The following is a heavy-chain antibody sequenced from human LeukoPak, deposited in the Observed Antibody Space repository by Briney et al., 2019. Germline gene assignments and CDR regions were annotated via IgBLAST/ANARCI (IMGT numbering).Heavy chain of an antibody. Sequence: LILSCAASGFTFSSYAISFLRPPPGKRLEWVSAINGSGGSTYYADSVTGRFTISRDNSKNTLYLQMNSLRAEDTAVYYCAKGGTTWIQLWLVDYWGQGTLVTVSS. D-gene: IGHD5-18*01. CDR2: INGSGGST. CDR1: GFTFSSYA. CDR3: AKGGTTWIQLWLVDY. V-gene: IGHV3-23*01. J-gene: IGHJ4*02.